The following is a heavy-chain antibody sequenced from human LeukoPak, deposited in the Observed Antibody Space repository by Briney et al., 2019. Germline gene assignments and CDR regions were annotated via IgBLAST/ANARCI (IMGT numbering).Heavy chain of an antibody. CDR3: ARRDGYNEDY. CDR2: IYDSGST. D-gene: IGHD5-24*01. V-gene: IGHV4-39*07. J-gene: IGHJ4*02. CDR1: GGSIRSSYYY. Sequence: SETLSLTCTVSGGSIRSSYYYWGWIRQPPGKGLEWIGSIYDSGSTYYNPSLKSRVTISVDTSKNQFSLKLSSVTAADTAVYYCARRDGYNEDYWGQGTLVTVSS.